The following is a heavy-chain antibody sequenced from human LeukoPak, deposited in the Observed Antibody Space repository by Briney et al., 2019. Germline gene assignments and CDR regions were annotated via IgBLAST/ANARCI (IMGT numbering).Heavy chain of an antibody. D-gene: IGHD2-2*01. Sequence: GGSLRLSCAASGFTFSSYAMSWVRQAPGKGLEWVSAISGSGGSTYYADSVKGRSTISRDNSKNTLYLQMNSLRAEDTAVYYCAKDRGYCSSTSCYATWVLDYWGQGTLVTVSS. CDR2: ISGSGGST. CDR1: GFTFSSYA. V-gene: IGHV3-23*01. J-gene: IGHJ4*02. CDR3: AKDRGYCSSTSCYATWVLDY.